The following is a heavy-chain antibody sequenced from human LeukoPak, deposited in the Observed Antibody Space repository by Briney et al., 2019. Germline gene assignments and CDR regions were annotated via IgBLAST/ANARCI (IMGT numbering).Heavy chain of an antibody. CDR1: GGSISSYY. V-gene: IGHV4-59*01. CDR2: IYYSGST. Sequence: SETLSLTCTVSGGSISSYYWSWIRQPPGKGLEWIGYIYYSGSTYYNPSLKSRVTISVDTSKNQFSLKLSSVTAADTAVYYCARDYYGSGSYFDYWGQGTLVTVSS. CDR3: ARDYYGSGSYFDY. D-gene: IGHD3-10*01. J-gene: IGHJ4*02.